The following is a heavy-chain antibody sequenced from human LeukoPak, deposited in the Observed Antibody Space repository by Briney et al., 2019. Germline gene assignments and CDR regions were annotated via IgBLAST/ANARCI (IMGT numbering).Heavy chain of an antibody. D-gene: IGHD4-17*01. CDR2: ISSRTSSHT. V-gene: IGHV3-11*06. CDR1: GFTFSEYY. Sequence: GGSLRLSCAASGFTFSEYYMSWIRQAPGKGLEWVSYISSRTSSHTKYADSVKGRFTISRDNAKNSLYVQINSLGAEDTAVYYCASVKGDYCVDYWGQGTVVTVSS. CDR3: ASVKGDYCVDY. J-gene: IGHJ4*02.